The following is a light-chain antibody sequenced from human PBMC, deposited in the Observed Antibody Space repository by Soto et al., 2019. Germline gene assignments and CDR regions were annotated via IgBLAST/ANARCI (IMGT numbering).Light chain of an antibody. Sequence: EIVLTQSPATLSLSPGERATLSCRASQSVSSYLAWYQQKPGQAPRLLIYDASNRATGIPARFSGSGSGTDFSLTISSLELEDFAVYYCQQRSYWPTFGGGTEVEIK. CDR1: QSVSSY. CDR2: DAS. J-gene: IGKJ4*01. V-gene: IGKV3-11*01. CDR3: QQRSYWPT.